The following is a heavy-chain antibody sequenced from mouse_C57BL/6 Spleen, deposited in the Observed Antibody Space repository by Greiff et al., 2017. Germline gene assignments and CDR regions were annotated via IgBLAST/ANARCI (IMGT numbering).Heavy chain of an antibody. CDR3: ARGASNWDYFDY. Sequence: EVKLVESGGGLVKPGGSLKLSCAASGFTFSSYAMSWVRQTPEKRLEWVATISDGGSYTYYPDNVKGRFTISRDNAKNNLYLQMSHLKSEDTAMYYCARGASNWDYFDYWGQGTTLTVSS. CDR2: ISDGGSYT. CDR1: GFTFSSYA. V-gene: IGHV5-4*03. J-gene: IGHJ2*01. D-gene: IGHD4-1*01.